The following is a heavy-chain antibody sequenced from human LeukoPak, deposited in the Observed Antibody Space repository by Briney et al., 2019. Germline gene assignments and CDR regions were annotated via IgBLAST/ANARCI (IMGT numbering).Heavy chain of an antibody. CDR3: AKDLDFWSGYDQH. V-gene: IGHV3-73*01. Sequence: GGSLKLSCAASGFTFSGSAMHWVRQASGKGLEWVGRIRSKANSYATTYAASVKGRFTVSRDDSKNTLYLQMNSLRAEDTAVYYCAKDLDFWSGYDQHWGQGTLVTVSS. D-gene: IGHD3-3*01. J-gene: IGHJ4*02. CDR2: IRSKANSYAT. CDR1: GFTFSGSA.